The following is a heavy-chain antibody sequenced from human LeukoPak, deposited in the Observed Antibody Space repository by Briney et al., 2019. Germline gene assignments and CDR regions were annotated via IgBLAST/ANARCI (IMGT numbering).Heavy chain of an antibody. Sequence: PSETLSPTCTVSGGSISSGGYYWSWIRQHPGKGLEWIGYIYYSGSTYYNPSLKSRVTISVDTSKNQFSLKLSSVTAADTAVYYCARDRLEWLSTPTDYYYYGMDVWGQGTTVTVSS. J-gene: IGHJ6*02. V-gene: IGHV4-31*03. CDR2: IYYSGST. CDR3: ARDRLEWLSTPTDYYYYGMDV. D-gene: IGHD3-3*01. CDR1: GGSISSGGYY.